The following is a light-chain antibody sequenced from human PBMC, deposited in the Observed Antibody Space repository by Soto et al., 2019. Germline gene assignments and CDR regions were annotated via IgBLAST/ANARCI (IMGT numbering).Light chain of an antibody. CDR3: QQYAGSPLT. Sequence: EIVLTQSPGTLSLSPGERATLSCRASQTISSSHLAWYQQKPGQAPRLIIYGASSRATGIPDRFRGSGSGTDFIFNISRLDPEDFAVYYCQQYAGSPLTFGGGTKVEIK. CDR1: QTISSSH. V-gene: IGKV3-20*01. CDR2: GAS. J-gene: IGKJ4*01.